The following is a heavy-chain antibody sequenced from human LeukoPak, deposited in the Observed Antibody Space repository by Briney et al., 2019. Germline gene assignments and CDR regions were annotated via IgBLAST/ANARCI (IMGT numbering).Heavy chain of an antibody. Sequence: PGGSLRLAWAASGFTVDDYAMHCVRQAPGKVLEWVSLISGDGGSTYYADSVKGRFTISRANSKNSLYLQMNSLRTEDTALYYCAKDIGDYVEYYFDYWGQGTLVTVSS. CDR1: GFTVDDYA. J-gene: IGHJ4*02. CDR3: AKDIGDYVEYYFDY. D-gene: IGHD4-17*01. V-gene: IGHV3-43*02. CDR2: ISGDGGST.